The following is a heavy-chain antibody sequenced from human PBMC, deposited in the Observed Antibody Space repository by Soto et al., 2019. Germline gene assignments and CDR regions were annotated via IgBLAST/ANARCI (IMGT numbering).Heavy chain of an antibody. J-gene: IGHJ5*02. D-gene: IGHD3-10*01. CDR2: VYYNENT. Sequence: SATLSLTCTFSGVSISSFAYYLGWLRQPPGKGLEWIGTVYYNENTYYNPSLKSRVTISVDTAKNQFSLNLRSVTAADTAIYFCARRERYYGSPGWFDPWGQGTLVTVSS. CDR1: GVSISSFAYY. V-gene: IGHV4-39*01. CDR3: ARRERYYGSPGWFDP.